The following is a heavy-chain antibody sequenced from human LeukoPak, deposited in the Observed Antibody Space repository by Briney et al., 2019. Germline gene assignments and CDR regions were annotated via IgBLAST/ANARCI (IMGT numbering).Heavy chain of an antibody. CDR2: IYWDDDK. J-gene: IGHJ4*02. D-gene: IGHD2-2*02. CDR3: AQHRLDTRFDY. Sequence: SGPRLVKPTQTLTLTCTFSGFSLSTSGVGVGWSRQPPGKALEWLALIYWDDDKRYSPSLKSRLTITKDTSKNQVVLTMTNMDPVDTASYYCAQHRLDTRFDYRGQGTLVTVPS. CDR1: GFSLSTSGVG. V-gene: IGHV2-5*02.